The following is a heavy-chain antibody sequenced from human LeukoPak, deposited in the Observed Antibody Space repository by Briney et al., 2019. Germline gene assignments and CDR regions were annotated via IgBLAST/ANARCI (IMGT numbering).Heavy chain of an antibody. Sequence: GGFLRLSCAASGFTFSSYSMNWVRQAPGKGLEWVSYISSSSSTIYYADSVKGRFTISRDNAKNSLYLQMNSLRAEDTAVYYCASNSMVRGKGTDYWGQGTLVTVSS. J-gene: IGHJ4*02. D-gene: IGHD3-10*01. CDR1: GFTFSSYS. CDR3: ASNSMVRGKGTDY. CDR2: ISSSSSTI. V-gene: IGHV3-48*04.